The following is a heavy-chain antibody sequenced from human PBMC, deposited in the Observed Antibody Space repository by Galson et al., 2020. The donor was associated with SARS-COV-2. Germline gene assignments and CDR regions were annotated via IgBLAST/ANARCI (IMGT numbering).Heavy chain of an antibody. CDR2: IDRDDEK. V-gene: IGHV2-70*11. J-gene: IGHJ4*02. CDR3: ARIGPGMAALREGFYVDF. Sequence: ESGPTQVKPTQTLTLTCTVSGSSLSTSGMCVSWIRQTPGKSLEWLARIDRDDEKYYSTSMKTRLTISKDTYKTQVVLTMTNMDHVDTATYYLARIGPGMAALREGFYVDFWGQGTLVSVS. CDR1: GSSLSTSGMC. D-gene: IGHD6-25*01.